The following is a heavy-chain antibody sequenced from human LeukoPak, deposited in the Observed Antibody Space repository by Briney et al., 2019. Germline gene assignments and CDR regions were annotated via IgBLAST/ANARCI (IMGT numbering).Heavy chain of an antibody. J-gene: IGHJ4*02. V-gene: IGHV3-30*18. CDR2: ISYDGSTK. CDR3: AKDRHFYGAGTYYNLDY. Sequence: GRSLRLSCAASGFIFSTHGMHWVRQAPGKGLEWESLISYDGSTKYYADSVEGRFTISRDNSKSTLYLQLNSLRVEDTAVYYCAKDRHFYGAGTYYNLDYWGQGTLVTVSS. D-gene: IGHD3-10*01. CDR1: GFIFSTHG.